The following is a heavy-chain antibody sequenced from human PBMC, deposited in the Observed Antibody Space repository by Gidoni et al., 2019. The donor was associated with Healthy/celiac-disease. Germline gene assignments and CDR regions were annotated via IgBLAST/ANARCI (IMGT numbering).Heavy chain of an antibody. Sequence: QLQLQESGPGLVKPSETLSLTCTVSGGSISSSSYYWGWIRQPPGKGLEWIGSIYYSGSTYYNPSLKSRVTISVDTSKNQFSLKLSSVTAADTAVYYCARPGYDYGDYGGIDYWGQGTLVTVSS. CDR1: GGSISSSSYY. CDR3: ARPGYDYGDYGGIDY. CDR2: IYYSGST. V-gene: IGHV4-39*01. J-gene: IGHJ4*02. D-gene: IGHD4-17*01.